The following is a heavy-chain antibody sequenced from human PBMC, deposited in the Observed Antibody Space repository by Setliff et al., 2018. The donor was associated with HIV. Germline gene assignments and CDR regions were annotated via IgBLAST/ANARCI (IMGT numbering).Heavy chain of an antibody. CDR2: IYHSGST. J-gene: IGHJ4*02. Sequence: SETLSLTCAVSGYSISSGYYWGWIRQPPGKGLEWIGSIYHSGSTYYNPSLKSRVTIAVDTSKNQFSLKLRSVTAADTAVYYCARMYSGYDWSPAGARTRYFDYWGQGTLVTVSS. CDR1: GYSISSGYY. D-gene: IGHD5-12*01. CDR3: ARMYSGYDWSPAGARTRYFDY. V-gene: IGHV4-38-2*01.